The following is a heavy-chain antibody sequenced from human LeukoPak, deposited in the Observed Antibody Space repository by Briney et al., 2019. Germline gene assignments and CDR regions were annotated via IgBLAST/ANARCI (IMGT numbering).Heavy chain of an antibody. D-gene: IGHD3-10*01. J-gene: IGHJ4*02. CDR1: GYTFTSYG. CDR2: IIPIFGAA. V-gene: IGHV1-69*13. Sequence: SVKVSCKASGYTFTSYGISWVRQAPGQGLEWMGGIIPIFGAANYAQKFQGRVTITADESTSTAYMELSSLRSEDTAVYYCARVIADYGSGSYYYWGQGTLVTVSS. CDR3: ARVIADYGSGSYYY.